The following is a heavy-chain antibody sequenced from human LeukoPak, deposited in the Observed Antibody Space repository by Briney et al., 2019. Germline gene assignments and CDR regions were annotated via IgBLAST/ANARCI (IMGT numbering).Heavy chain of an antibody. D-gene: IGHD6-19*01. CDR3: ARVVVAGDMWWFDP. CDR1: GGTFSSYA. V-gene: IGHV1-69*05. J-gene: IGHJ5*02. Sequence: SVKVSCKASGGTFSSYAISWVRQAPGQGLEWMGGIIPIFGTANYAQKFQGRVTITTDESTSTAYMELSSLRSEDTAVYYCARVVVAGDMWWFDPWGQGTLVTVSS. CDR2: IIPIFGTA.